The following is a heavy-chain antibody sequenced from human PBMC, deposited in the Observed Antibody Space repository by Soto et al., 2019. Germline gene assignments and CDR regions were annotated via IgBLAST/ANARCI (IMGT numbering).Heavy chain of an antibody. J-gene: IGHJ4*02. D-gene: IGHD3-22*01. Sequence: GSLRRPGAASGFTFSSYAMSWVRQAPGKGLEWVSTISGSGGSTYYADSVKVRFNISRDNSKNTVYLQMNSLRAEDTAVYYCAKDHITMITDYWGQGTLVTVYS. CDR2: ISGSGGST. CDR3: AKDHITMITDY. V-gene: IGHV3-23*01. CDR1: GFTFSSYA.